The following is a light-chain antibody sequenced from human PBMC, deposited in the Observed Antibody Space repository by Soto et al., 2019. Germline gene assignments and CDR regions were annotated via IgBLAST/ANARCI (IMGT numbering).Light chain of an antibody. CDR3: HQYGTSPRT. CDR1: RGVSGNY. CDR2: GAS. J-gene: IGKJ1*01. V-gene: IGKV3-20*01. Sequence: EIVLTQSPGTLSLSPGERAILSCRASRGVSGNYLAWYAEKPGQAPRLLVYGASSRAPGIPDRFSGSGSGTHFTLPISRLEPEDFAINHCHQYGTSPRTFGQVPKVE.